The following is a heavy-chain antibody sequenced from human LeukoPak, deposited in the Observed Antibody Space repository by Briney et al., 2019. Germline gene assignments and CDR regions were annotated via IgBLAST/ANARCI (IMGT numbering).Heavy chain of an antibody. CDR1: GVSISGYY. D-gene: IGHD3-9*01. CDR2: IYYSGST. CDR3: ARLRPDYDILTGFGMDV. V-gene: IGHV4-59*01. J-gene: IGHJ6*02. Sequence: SETLSLTCTVSGVSISGYYWTWIRQPPGKGLEWIGYIYYSGSTNYNSSLKSRVIISADTSKNQFSLKLTSVTAADTAVYYCARLRPDYDILTGFGMDVWGQGTTVTVSS.